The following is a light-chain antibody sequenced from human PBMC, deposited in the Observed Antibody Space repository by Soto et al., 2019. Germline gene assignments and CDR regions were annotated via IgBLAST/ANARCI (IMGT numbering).Light chain of an antibody. J-gene: IGKJ1*01. CDR3: QQYGGSAGWT. CDR1: QSVDPSY. CDR2: GTS. Sequence: DIVLTQSPGTLSVSPGERATLSCKASQSVDPSYLCWFQQRPGQAPRLLIYGTSNRATGIPDRFSGSGSGTDLTLTISRVAPEDIAVYFCQQYGGSAGWTFGQGTKVDIK. V-gene: IGKV3-20*01.